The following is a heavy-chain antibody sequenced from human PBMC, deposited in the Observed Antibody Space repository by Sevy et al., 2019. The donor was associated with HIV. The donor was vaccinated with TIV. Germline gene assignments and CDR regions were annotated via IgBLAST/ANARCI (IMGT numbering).Heavy chain of an antibody. CDR2: ISYDGSNK. J-gene: IGHJ3*02. CDR3: ARVLGRYSSGGGAFDI. V-gene: IGHV3-30-3*01. CDR1: GFTFSSYA. D-gene: IGHD6-19*01. Sequence: GGSLRLSCAASGFTFSSYAMHWVRQAPGKGLEWVAVISYDGSNKYYADSVKGRITISRDNSKNTLYLQMNSLRAEDTAVYYCARVLGRYSSGGGAFDIWGQGTMVTVSS.